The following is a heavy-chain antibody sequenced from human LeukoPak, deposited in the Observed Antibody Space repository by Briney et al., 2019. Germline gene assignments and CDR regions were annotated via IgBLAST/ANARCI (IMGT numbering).Heavy chain of an antibody. V-gene: IGHV1-69*01. J-gene: IGHJ4*02. D-gene: IGHD5-12*01. CDR2: IIPIFGTA. Sequence: GSSVKVSCKASGGTFSSYAISWVRQAPGQGLEWMGGIIPIFGTANYAQKFQGRVTITADESTSTAYMELSSLRSEDTAVYYCARDGSGYSGYDSSPTLDYWGQGTLVTVSS. CDR1: GGTFSSYA. CDR3: ARDGSGYSGYDSSPTLDY.